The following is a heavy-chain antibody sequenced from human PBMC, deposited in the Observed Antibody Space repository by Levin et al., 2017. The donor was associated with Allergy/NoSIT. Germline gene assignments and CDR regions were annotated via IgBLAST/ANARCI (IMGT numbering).Heavy chain of an antibody. CDR3: TRVVPAAPYYYYYYMDV. CDR2: IKSKTDGGTT. CDR1: GFTFSNAW. Sequence: GGSLRLSCAASGFTFSNAWMSWVRQAPGKGLEWVGRIKSKTDGGTTDYAAPVKGRFTISRDDSKNTLYLQMNSLKTEDTAVYYCTRVVPAAPYYYYYYMDVWGKGTTVTVSS. J-gene: IGHJ6*03. V-gene: IGHV3-15*01. D-gene: IGHD2-2*01.